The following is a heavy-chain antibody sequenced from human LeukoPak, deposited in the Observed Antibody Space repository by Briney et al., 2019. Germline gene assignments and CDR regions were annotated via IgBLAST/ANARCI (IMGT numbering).Heavy chain of an antibody. Sequence: ASVKVSCKASGYTFTSYGISWVRQAPGQGLEWMGWINPNGGGTNYAQKFQGRVTMTRDTSFSTAYMELSRLRSDDTAVYYCARGNYGDLDFDYWGQGTLVTVSS. CDR3: ARGNYGDLDFDY. V-gene: IGHV1-2*02. D-gene: IGHD4-17*01. CDR1: GYTFTSYG. CDR2: INPNGGGT. J-gene: IGHJ4*02.